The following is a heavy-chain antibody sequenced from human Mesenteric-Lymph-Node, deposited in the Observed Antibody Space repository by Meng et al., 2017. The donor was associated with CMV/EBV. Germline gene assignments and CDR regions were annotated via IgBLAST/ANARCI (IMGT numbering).Heavy chain of an antibody. J-gene: IGHJ6*02. Sequence: GSLRLSCAVYGGSFSGYYWSWIRQPPGKGLEWIGEINHSGSTNYNPSLKSRVTISIDTSKKQFSLKVNAVTAADTAVYYCARVVRGVRRMDVWGQGTTVTVSS. CDR2: INHSGST. CDR3: ARVVRGVRRMDV. CDR1: GGSFSGYY. V-gene: IGHV4-34*01. D-gene: IGHD3-10*01.